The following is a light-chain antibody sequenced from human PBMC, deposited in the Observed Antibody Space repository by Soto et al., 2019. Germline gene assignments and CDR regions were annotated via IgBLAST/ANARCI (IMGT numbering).Light chain of an antibody. CDR2: EGS. CDR1: SSDVGSYNL. V-gene: IGLV2-23*01. J-gene: IGLJ1*01. CDR3: CSYAGSGTYV. Sequence: QSVLTQPASVSASPGQSITISCTGTSSDVGSYNLVSWYQQHPGKAPKLMIYEGSKRPSGVSNRFSGSKSGNTASLTISGLQAEDEADYYCCSYAGSGTYVFGTGTKLTVL.